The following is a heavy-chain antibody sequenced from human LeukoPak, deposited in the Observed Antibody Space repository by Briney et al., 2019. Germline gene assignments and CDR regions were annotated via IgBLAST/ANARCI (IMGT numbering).Heavy chain of an antibody. CDR1: GYSISGGYY. J-gene: IGHJ4*02. CDR3: ARNNSNGFDF. D-gene: IGHD6-19*01. Sequence: PSETLSLTCTVSGYSISGGYYWGWIRQPPGKGLEWIGTIFQSVSTYYNPPLKSRVTTSVDTSKNQFSLKLSSVTAADTAVYYCARNNSNGFDFWSQGTLVTVSS. CDR2: IFQSVST. V-gene: IGHV4-38-2*02.